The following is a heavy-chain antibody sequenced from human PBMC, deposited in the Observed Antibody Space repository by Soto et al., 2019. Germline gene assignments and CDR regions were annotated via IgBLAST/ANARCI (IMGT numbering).Heavy chain of an antibody. J-gene: IGHJ4*02. CDR3: AREHYDSSGYTDY. Sequence: SETLSLTCTVSGGSISSGGYYWSWIRQHPGKGLEWIGYIYYSGSTYYNPSLKSRVTISVDTSKNQFSLKLSFVTAADTAVYYCAREHYDSSGYTDYWGQGTLVTVS. V-gene: IGHV4-31*03. CDR1: GGSISSGGYY. CDR2: IYYSGST. D-gene: IGHD3-22*01.